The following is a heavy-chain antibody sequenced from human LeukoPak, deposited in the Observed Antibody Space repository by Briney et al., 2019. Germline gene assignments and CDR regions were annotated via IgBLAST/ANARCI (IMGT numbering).Heavy chain of an antibody. J-gene: IGHJ4*02. V-gene: IGHV3-21*01. D-gene: IGHD6-19*01. CDR3: ARGSTYSSGWYTGFDY. Sequence: GGSLRLSCAASGFSFGDYLISWVRQAPGKGLEWVSSITSSSSYIYYADSVKGRFTISRDNAKKSVYLQMNSLRAEDTAVYYCARGSTYSSGWYTGFDYWGQGSLVTVSS. CDR1: GFSFGDYL. CDR2: ITSSSSYI.